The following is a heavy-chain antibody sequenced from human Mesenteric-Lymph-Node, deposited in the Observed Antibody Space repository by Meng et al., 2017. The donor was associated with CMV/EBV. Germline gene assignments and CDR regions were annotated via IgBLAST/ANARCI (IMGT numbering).Heavy chain of an antibody. Sequence: GESLKISCAASGFSFATYGMHWVRQAPGKGLEWVALIRDDGTDKLYGDSAKGRFTISRDNSQNTVYLEVNSLRPEDTAMYYCAKGYSSGWPRYYFDYWGQGTLVTVSS. CDR2: IRDDGTDK. V-gene: IGHV3-30*02. J-gene: IGHJ4*02. D-gene: IGHD6-19*01. CDR1: GFSFATYG. CDR3: AKGYSSGWPRYYFDY.